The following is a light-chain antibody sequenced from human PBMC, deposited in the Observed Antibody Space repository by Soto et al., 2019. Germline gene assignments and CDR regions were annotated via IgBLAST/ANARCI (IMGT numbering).Light chain of an antibody. CDR3: QQFNSYPIT. V-gene: IGKV1-13*02. Sequence: AIHLTQSPSSLSASVGDRVTITCRASQGISSALAWYQQKPGKAPKLLIYDASSLESGVPSRFSGSGSGTDFTLTISSLQPEDFATYYCQQFNSYPITFGQGTRLEIK. J-gene: IGKJ5*01. CDR2: DAS. CDR1: QGISSA.